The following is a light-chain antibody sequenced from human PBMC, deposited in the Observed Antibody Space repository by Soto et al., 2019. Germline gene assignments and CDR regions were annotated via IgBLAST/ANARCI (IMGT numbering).Light chain of an antibody. CDR1: QSVSSN. Sequence: EIVMTQSPATLSVSPGERATLSCWASQSVSSNLAWYQQKPGQAPSLLIYGASTRATGIPARFSGSGSGTDFTLTLSSLQSEDFAVYYCQQYNNWPRTFGQGTKVEIK. V-gene: IGKV3-15*01. CDR2: GAS. J-gene: IGKJ1*01. CDR3: QQYNNWPRT.